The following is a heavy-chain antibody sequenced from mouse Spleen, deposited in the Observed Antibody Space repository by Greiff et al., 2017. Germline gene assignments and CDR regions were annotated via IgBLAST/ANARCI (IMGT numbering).Heavy chain of an antibody. CDR3: ARENGNYYAMDY. CDR1: GYTFTNYW. J-gene: IGHJ4*01. D-gene: IGHD2-1*01. Sequence: QVQLQQSGAELVRPGTSVKMSCKAFGYTFTNYWIGWAKQRPGHGLEWIGDIYPGGGYTNYNEKFKGKATLTADKSSSTAYMQFSSLTSEDSAIYYCARENGNYYAMDYWGQGTSVTVSS. V-gene: IGHV1-63*01. CDR2: IYPGGGYT.